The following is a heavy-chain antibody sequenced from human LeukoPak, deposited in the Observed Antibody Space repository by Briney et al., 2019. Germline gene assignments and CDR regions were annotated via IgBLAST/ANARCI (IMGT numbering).Heavy chain of an antibody. D-gene: IGHD3-10*01. V-gene: IGHV1-2*02. CDR3: ARVYYFGSGSYPLHYFDY. Sequence: ASVKVSCKASGYTFTDYYMHWVRQTPGQGLEWMGWISPNSGGTNYAQKFQGRVTMTRDTSISTAYMELSSLRSDDTAVYYCARVYYFGSGSYPLHYFDYWGQGTVVTVSS. CDR1: GYTFTDYY. CDR2: ISPNSGGT. J-gene: IGHJ4*02.